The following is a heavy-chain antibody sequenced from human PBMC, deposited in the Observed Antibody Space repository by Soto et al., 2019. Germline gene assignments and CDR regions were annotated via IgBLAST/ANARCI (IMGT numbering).Heavy chain of an antibody. CDR2: FHYSENT. CDR3: ARLGGFCSSTSCYGFYGMDV. V-gene: IGHV4-39*01. Sequence: QVQLQESGPGLVKPSETLSLTCTVSGGSISSGPYSWGWIRQPPGEGLEWIGTFHYSENTYYNPSLESRLTISVDTSKNQFSLKVTSVTVADTAMYYCARLGGFCSSTSCYGFYGMDVWGQGTTVIVSS. CDR1: GGSISSGPYS. J-gene: IGHJ6*02. D-gene: IGHD2-2*01.